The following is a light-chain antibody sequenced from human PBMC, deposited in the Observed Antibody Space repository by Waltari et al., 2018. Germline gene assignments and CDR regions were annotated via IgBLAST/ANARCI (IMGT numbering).Light chain of an antibody. CDR1: QSISSY. CDR3: QQRRNWPPT. V-gene: IGKV1-39*01. Sequence: DIQMTQSPSSLSASVGDRVTITCRASQSISSYLNWYQQKPGKAPKLLIYAASSLQSGVPSRFSGSGSGTDFTLTISSLQPEDFAHYYCQQRRNWPPTFGQGTKVEIK. J-gene: IGKJ1*01. CDR2: AAS.